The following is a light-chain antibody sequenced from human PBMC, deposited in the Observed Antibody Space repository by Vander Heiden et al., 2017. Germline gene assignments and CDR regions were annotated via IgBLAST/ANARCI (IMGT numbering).Light chain of an antibody. CDR1: NLGSKS. CDR3: QVWDSSSDHRGV. Sequence: SYVLTQPPSVSVAPGQTARLTCGGNNLGSKSLHWYQQKPGQAPVLVVYDDSDRPSGIPERFSGSNSGNTATLTISRVEAGDEADYYCQVWDSSSDHRGVFGGGTKLTVL. CDR2: DDS. J-gene: IGLJ3*02. V-gene: IGLV3-21*02.